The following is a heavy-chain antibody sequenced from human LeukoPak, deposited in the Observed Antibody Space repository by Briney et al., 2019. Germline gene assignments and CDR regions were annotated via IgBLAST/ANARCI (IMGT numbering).Heavy chain of an antibody. V-gene: IGHV3-23*01. CDR3: VKDRIWGEDYFDY. CDR1: GFTFGSYA. J-gene: IGHJ4*02. CDR2: ISGSGGST. Sequence: GGSLRLSCAASGFTFGSYAMSWVRQAPGKGLEWVSAISGSGGSTYYADSVKGRFTISRDNSKNTLYLQMNSLRAEDTAVYYCVKDRIWGEDYFDYWGQGTLVTVSS. D-gene: IGHD3-16*01.